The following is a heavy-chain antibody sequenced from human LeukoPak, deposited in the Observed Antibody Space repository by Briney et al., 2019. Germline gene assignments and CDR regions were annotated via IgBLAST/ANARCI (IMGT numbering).Heavy chain of an antibody. J-gene: IGHJ3*02. CDR3: ARAWDYYDSSGYLAFDI. V-gene: IGHV1-2*02. CDR2: INPNSGGT. Sequence: GASVKVSCKASGYTFTCYYMHWVRQAPGQGLEWMGWINPNSGGTNYAQKFQGRVTMTRDTSISTAYMELSRLRSDDTAVYYCARAWDYYDSSGYLAFDIWGQGTMVTVSS. D-gene: IGHD3-22*01. CDR1: GYTFTCYY.